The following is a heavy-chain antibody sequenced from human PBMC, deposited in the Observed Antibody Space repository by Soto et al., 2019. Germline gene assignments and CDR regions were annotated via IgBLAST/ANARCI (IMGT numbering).Heavy chain of an antibody. CDR3: ARPGTYCSGGSCFPFNH. CDR2: INRDGSEI. D-gene: IGHD2-15*01. V-gene: IGHV3-7*05. CDR1: GSTFKTIW. Sequence: EVQLVESGGGLVQPGGSLRPSGPPSGSTFKTIWMTGAPRAPGKGWQGGANINRDGSEIYYVDSVKGRFTISRDNAKNSLYLQTNSLRAEDTAVYYCARPGTYCSGGSCFPFNHWGQGTLVTVSP. J-gene: IGHJ1*01.